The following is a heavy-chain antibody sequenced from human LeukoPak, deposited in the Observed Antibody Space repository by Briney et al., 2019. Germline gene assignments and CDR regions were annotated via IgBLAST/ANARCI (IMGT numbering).Heavy chain of an antibody. D-gene: IGHD6-13*01. V-gene: IGHV3-23*01. Sequence: GGSLRLSCAASGFTFSSYAMSWVRQAPGKGLEWVSAISGCGGSTYYADSVKGRFTISRDNSKNTLYLQMNSLRAEDTAVYYCAKDFRSSWYRYFDYWGQGALVTVSS. CDR3: AKDFRSSWYRYFDY. J-gene: IGHJ4*02. CDR2: ISGCGGST. CDR1: GFTFSSYA.